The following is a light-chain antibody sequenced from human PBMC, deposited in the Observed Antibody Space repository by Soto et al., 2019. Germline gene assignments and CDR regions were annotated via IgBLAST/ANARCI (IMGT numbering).Light chain of an antibody. V-gene: IGKV1-8*01. J-gene: IGKJ5*01. CDR2: AAS. Sequence: AIRMTQSPSSFSASTGDRVTITCRASRGISSYLAWYQQKPGKAPKLLIYAASTLQSGVPSKFSGSGSGTEFTLTISSLQPEDFATYCCLQHNSYPITFGQGTRLEI. CDR3: LQHNSYPIT. CDR1: RGISSY.